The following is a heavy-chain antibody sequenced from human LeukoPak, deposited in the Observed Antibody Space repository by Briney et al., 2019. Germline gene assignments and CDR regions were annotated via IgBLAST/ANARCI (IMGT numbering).Heavy chain of an antibody. Sequence: ASVKVSCKASGYTFTSYDINWVRQATGQGLEWMGWMNPNSGNTGYAQQFQGRVTMTRDTSISTAYMELSRLRSDDTAVYYCARISISNAPDYWGQGTLVTVSS. J-gene: IGHJ4*02. CDR3: ARISISNAPDY. D-gene: IGHD3-3*02. V-gene: IGHV1-8*01. CDR2: MNPNSGNT. CDR1: GYTFTSYD.